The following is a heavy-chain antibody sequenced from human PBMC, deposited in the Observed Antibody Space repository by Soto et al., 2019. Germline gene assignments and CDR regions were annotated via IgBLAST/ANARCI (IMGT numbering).Heavy chain of an antibody. CDR3: ARAPYDILTGSYHSPFDY. CDR1: GGTFSSYA. V-gene: IGHV1-69*13. D-gene: IGHD3-9*01. CDR2: IIPIFGTA. J-gene: IGHJ4*02. Sequence: ASVKVSCKASGGTFSSYAISWVRQAPGQGLEWMGGIIPIFGTASYAQKFQGRVTITADESTSTAYMELSSLRSEDTAVYYCARAPYDILTGSYHSPFDYWGQGTLVTVSS.